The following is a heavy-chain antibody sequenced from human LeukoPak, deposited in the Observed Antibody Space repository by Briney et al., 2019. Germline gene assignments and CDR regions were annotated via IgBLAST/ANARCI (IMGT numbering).Heavy chain of an antibody. Sequence: SETLSLTCGVSGGSISSSNWWSWVRQPPGKGLEWIGEIYHSGSTNYNPPLRSRVTISVDKSKNQFSLKLSSVTAADTAVYYCARSTGDYYDSMENAFDIWGQGTKVTVSS. CDR1: GGSISSSNW. J-gene: IGHJ3*02. CDR2: IYHSGST. V-gene: IGHV4-4*02. CDR3: ARSTGDYYDSMENAFDI. D-gene: IGHD3-22*01.